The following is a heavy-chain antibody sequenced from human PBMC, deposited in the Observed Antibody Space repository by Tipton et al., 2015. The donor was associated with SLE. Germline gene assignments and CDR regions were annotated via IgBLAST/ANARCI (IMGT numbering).Heavy chain of an antibody. CDR1: GGSISSGGYS. Sequence: TLSLTCAVSGGSISSGGYSWSWIRQPPGKGLEWIGYIYHSGSTFYNPSLKSRVTISVDKSKNHFSLNLNSVTAADTAIYYCVRRTTDAFDIWGQGTMVAVTS. V-gene: IGHV4-30-2*01. CDR2: IYHSGST. D-gene: IGHD1-14*01. J-gene: IGHJ3*02. CDR3: VRRTTDAFDI.